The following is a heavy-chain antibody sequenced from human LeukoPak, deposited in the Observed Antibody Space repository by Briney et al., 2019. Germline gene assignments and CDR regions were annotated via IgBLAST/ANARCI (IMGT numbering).Heavy chain of an antibody. CDR1: GGSISPYY. J-gene: IGHJ6*03. CDR3: ARGGYYYLDV. CDR2: IFHSGTT. V-gene: IGHV4-59*01. Sequence: SETLSLTCTMSGGSISPYYWSWIRQPPGKGLEWIAYIFHSGTTKYNPSLESRVAISLDTPKSQFSLKLHSVTAADTAVYYCARGGYYYLDVWGGGTTVTVSS.